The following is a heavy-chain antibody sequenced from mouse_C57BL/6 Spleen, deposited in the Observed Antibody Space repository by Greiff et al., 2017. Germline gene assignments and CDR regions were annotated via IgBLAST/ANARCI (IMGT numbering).Heavy chain of an antibody. CDR3: AREELQYYAMDY. V-gene: IGHV5-17*01. CDR2: ISSGSSTI. J-gene: IGHJ4*01. D-gene: IGHD2-1*01. CDR1: GFTFSDYG. Sequence: EVKVEESGGGLVKPGGSLKLSCAASGFTFSDYGMHWVRQAPEKGLEWVAYISSGSSTICYADTVKGRFTISRDNAKNTLFLQMTSLRSEDTAMYYCAREELQYYAMDYWGQGTSVTVSS.